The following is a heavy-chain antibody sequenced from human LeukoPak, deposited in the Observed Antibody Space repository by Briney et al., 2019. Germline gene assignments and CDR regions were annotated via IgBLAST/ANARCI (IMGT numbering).Heavy chain of an antibody. CDR1: GYTFTGYY. CDR3: ARETVVGANFDY. Sequence: ASVKVSCKASGYTFTGYYMHWVRQAPGQGLEWMGWINPNSGGTNYAQKFQGRVTMTRDTSISTAYMGLSKLRSDDTAVYYCARETVVGANFDYWGQGTLVTVSS. J-gene: IGHJ4*02. D-gene: IGHD1-26*01. V-gene: IGHV1-2*02. CDR2: INPNSGGT.